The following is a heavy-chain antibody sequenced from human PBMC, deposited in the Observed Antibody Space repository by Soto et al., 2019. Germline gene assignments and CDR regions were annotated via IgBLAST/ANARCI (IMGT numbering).Heavy chain of an antibody. D-gene: IGHD6-13*01. CDR2: IVRLFRTT. Sequence: QVQLVQSGAEAKKPGSSVKVSCKTSGGTFSSYAISWVRQAPGQGLEWMGGIVRLFRTTNDAQKFQGRVTITADTSTYTMYMELSGLRSGDTAVYYCARGGYSSTWSNLLDRSALDVWRQGTTVTVSS. CDR1: GGTFSSYA. CDR3: ARGGYSSTWSNLLDRSALDV. V-gene: IGHV1-69*06. J-gene: IGHJ6*02.